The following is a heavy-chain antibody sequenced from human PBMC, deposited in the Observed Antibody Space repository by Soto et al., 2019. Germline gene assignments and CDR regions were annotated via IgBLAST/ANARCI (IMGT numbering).Heavy chain of an antibody. D-gene: IGHD5-18*01. CDR1: GFTFSSFW. V-gene: IGHV3-74*01. Sequence: GGALRLSCAASGFTFSSFWMHWVRQAPGKGLVWVSRIYSDGSGTTYADSVKGRFTISRDNAKSTLYLQMNSLRAEDTAVYYCATLNSFGSDYWGRGTLVTVSS. CDR3: ATLNSFGSDY. CDR2: IYSDGSGT. J-gene: IGHJ4*02.